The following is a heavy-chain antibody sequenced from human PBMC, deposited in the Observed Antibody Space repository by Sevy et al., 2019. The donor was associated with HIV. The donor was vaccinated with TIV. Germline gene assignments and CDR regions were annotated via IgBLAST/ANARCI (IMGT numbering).Heavy chain of an antibody. CDR3: ARVAVSYCTNDCYHRFDY. CDR1: GFSFSHYA. CDR2: ISYDGTYK. Sequence: GGSLRLSCAVSGFSFSHYAFHWVRQAPGKGLEWVSLISYDGTYKYYADSVKGRFIISRDKSKNTLYLQMNSLRGNDTAVYYCARVAVSYCTNDCYHRFDYWGPGALVTVSS. V-gene: IGHV3-30-3*01. J-gene: IGHJ4*02. D-gene: IGHD2-8*01.